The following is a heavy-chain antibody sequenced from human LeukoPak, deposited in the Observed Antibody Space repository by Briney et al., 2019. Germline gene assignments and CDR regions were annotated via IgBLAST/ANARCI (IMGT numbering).Heavy chain of an antibody. CDR2: ISHSGST. J-gene: IGHJ5*02. V-gene: IGHV4-30-2*01. Sequence: SETLSLTCAVSGGSISSGGYSWSWIRQPPGKGLEWIGYISHSGSTYYNPSLRSRVTISLDTSKNQFSLKLTSVTAADTAVYYCARQGGSLSGSLAPNWFDPWGQGTLVTVSS. CDR1: GGSISSGGYS. CDR3: ARQGGSLSGSLAPNWFDP. D-gene: IGHD3-10*01.